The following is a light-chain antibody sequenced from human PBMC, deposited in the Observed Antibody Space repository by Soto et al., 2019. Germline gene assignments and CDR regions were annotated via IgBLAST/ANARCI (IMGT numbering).Light chain of an antibody. Sequence: DIQLTQSPSFLSASVGDRVTITCRASQGISTYLAWYLQRPGKSPKLLIYGASTLQSGVPSRFSGSGSGAGVTGTISTLQPEDFGTQYCLQLNSDWYAFGQGTTREIK. J-gene: IGKJ2*01. CDR3: LQLNSDWYA. CDR1: QGISTY. CDR2: GAS. V-gene: IGKV1-9*01.